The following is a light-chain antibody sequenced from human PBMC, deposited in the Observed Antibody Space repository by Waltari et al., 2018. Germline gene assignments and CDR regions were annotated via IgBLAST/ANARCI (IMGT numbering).Light chain of an antibody. Sequence: EIVLTQSPATLSLSRGESVPLSSRASQSFSRRLACYQQRPGQAPRLLIYDASNSAPGIPARFSGSGSGTDFTLTISSLEPEDVAVYYCQQRSTWPSLTFGGGTKVGIK. J-gene: IGKJ4*02. CDR2: DAS. CDR1: QSFSRR. V-gene: IGKV3-11*01. CDR3: QQRSTWPSLT.